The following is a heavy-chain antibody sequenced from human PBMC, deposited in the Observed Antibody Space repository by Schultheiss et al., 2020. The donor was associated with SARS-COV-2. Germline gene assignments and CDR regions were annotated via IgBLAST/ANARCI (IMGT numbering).Heavy chain of an antibody. V-gene: IGHV3-30*04. D-gene: IGHD3-3*01. Sequence: GGSLRLSCAASGFTFSSYAMHWVRQAPGKGLEWVAVISYDGSNKYYADSVKGRFTISRDNSKNTLYLHMNSLRAEDTAVYYCARAELYYDFWSGYYAGLDYWGQGTLVTVSS. CDR1: GFTFSSYA. CDR2: ISYDGSNK. J-gene: IGHJ4*02. CDR3: ARAELYYDFWSGYYAGLDY.